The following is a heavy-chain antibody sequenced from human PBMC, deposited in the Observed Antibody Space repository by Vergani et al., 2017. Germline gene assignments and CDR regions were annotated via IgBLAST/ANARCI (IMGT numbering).Heavy chain of an antibody. CDR1: GFTFSSYG. Sequence: QVQLVESGGGVVQPGRSLRLSCAASGFTFSSYGMHWVRQAPGKGLERVAVIWYDGSNKYYADSVKGRFTISRDNSKNTLYLQMNSLRAEDTAVYYCARGRRSSTSCPDYWGQGTLVTVSS. J-gene: IGHJ4*02. V-gene: IGHV3-33*01. CDR3: ARGRRSSTSCPDY. CDR2: IWYDGSNK. D-gene: IGHD2-2*01.